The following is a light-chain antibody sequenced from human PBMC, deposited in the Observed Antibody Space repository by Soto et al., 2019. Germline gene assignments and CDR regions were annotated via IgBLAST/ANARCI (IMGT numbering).Light chain of an antibody. V-gene: IGKV3-15*01. CDR3: QQYNNWPPYT. Sequence: EIVMTQSPATLSVSPGERATLSCRASQSVGSNLAWYQLKPGRSPRLLIYGTSTRATGIPARFSGSGSGTEFALTISSLQSEDFAVYYCQQYNNWPPYTFGQGTKVEIK. J-gene: IGKJ2*01. CDR1: QSVGSN. CDR2: GTS.